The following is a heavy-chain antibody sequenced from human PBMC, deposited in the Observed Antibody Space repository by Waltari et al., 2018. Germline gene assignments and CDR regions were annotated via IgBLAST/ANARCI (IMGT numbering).Heavy chain of an antibody. CDR1: GGSISSGGYY. CDR3: ARGSAVVPFYYYYGMDV. J-gene: IGHJ6*02. V-gene: IGHV4-31*03. CDR2: IYHSGST. D-gene: IGHD6-19*01. Sequence: QVQLQESGPGLVKPSQTLSLTCTVSGGSISSGGYYWSWIRQHPGKGLEWIGYIYHSGSTYYNPSLKSRVTISVDRSKNQFSLKLSSVTAADTAVYYCARGSAVVPFYYYYGMDVWGQGTTVTVSS.